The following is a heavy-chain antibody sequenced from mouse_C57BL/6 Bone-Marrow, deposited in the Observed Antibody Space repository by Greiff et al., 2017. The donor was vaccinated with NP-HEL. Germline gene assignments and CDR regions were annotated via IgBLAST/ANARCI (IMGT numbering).Heavy chain of an antibody. J-gene: IGHJ4*01. CDR3: AYSPLYAMDY. V-gene: IGHV1-64*01. CDR2: IHPNSGST. CDR1: GYTFTSYW. Sequence: QVQLKQPGAELVKPGASVKLSCKASGYTFTSYWMHWVKQRPGQGLEWIGMIHPNSGSTNYNEKFKSKATLTVDKSSSTACMQLSSLTSEDSAVYYCAYSPLYAMDYWGQGTSVTVSS.